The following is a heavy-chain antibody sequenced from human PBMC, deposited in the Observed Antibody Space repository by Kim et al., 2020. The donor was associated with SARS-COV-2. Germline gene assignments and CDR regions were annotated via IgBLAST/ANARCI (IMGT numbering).Heavy chain of an antibody. CDR2: IIPIFGTA. Sequence: SVKVSCKASGGTFSSYAISWVRQAPGQGLEWMGGIIPIFGTANYAQKFQGRVTITADESTSTAYMELSSLRSEDTAVYYCARDAYSSSWYQQYYFDYWGQGTLVTVSS. CDR1: GGTFSSYA. J-gene: IGHJ4*02. CDR3: ARDAYSSSWYQQYYFDY. D-gene: IGHD6-13*01. V-gene: IGHV1-69*13.